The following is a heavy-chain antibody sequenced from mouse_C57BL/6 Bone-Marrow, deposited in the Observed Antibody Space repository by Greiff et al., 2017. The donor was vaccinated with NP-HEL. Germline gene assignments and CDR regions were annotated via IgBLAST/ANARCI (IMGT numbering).Heavy chain of an antibody. CDR3: TTALFDY. V-gene: IGHV14-4*01. CDR1: GFTIKDDS. Sequence: VQLQQSGAELVRPGASVKLSCTASGFTIKDDSMHWVKQRPEQGLEWIGWIDPENGDTEYASKFQGKATITADTSSNTAYLQLSRLTSEDTAVYYCTTALFDYWGQGTTLTVSS. CDR2: IDPENGDT. J-gene: IGHJ2*01.